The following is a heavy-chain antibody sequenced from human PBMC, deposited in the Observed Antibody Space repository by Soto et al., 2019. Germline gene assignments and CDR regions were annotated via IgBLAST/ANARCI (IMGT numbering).Heavy chain of an antibody. D-gene: IGHD2-15*01. Sequence: LSLTCTVSGGPISSYYWSWIRQPPGKGLEWIGYIYYSGSTNYNPSLKSRVTISVDTSKNQFSLKLSSVTAADTAVYYCARGGYCSGGSCSSIFDDWGQGTLVTVSS. CDR1: GGPISSYY. CDR2: IYYSGST. J-gene: IGHJ4*02. V-gene: IGHV4-59*01. CDR3: ARGGYCSGGSCSSIFDD.